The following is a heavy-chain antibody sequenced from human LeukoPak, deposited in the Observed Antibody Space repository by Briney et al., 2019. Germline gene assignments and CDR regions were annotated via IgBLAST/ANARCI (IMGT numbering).Heavy chain of an antibody. CDR2: ISASGDST. Sequence: GRSLRLSCAASGFTFSAYTMSWVRQAPGKGLEWVSTISASGDSTYHADSVKGRFTISRDNSKNTLYLQMNSLRAEDTAVYYCAKDLLVVVAATHNWGQGTLVTVSS. D-gene: IGHD2-15*01. CDR1: GFTFSAYT. V-gene: IGHV3-23*01. J-gene: IGHJ4*02. CDR3: AKDLLVVVAATHN.